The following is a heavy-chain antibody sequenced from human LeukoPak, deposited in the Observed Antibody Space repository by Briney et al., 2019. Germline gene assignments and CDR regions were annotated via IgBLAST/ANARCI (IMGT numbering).Heavy chain of an antibody. Sequence: GGSLRLSCAASGFTLSSYTLTWVRQAPGKGLEWVSSISSSSSYIYYADSVKGRFTISRDNAKKSLFLQMNSLRAEDTAVYYCAREGDGYDSTFDYWGQGTLVTVSS. CDR3: AREGDGYDSTFDY. D-gene: IGHD5-12*01. V-gene: IGHV3-21*01. J-gene: IGHJ4*02. CDR1: GFTLSSYT. CDR2: ISSSSSYI.